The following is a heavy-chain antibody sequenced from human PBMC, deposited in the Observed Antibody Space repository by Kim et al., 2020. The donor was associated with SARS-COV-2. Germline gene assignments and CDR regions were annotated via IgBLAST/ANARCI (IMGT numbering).Heavy chain of an antibody. J-gene: IGHJ4*02. V-gene: IGHV3-15*01. Sequence: YAAPVKGRFTISRDDSKNTLYLHMNSLKTEDTAVYYCATEYVDTPMDFDYWGQGTLVTVS. CDR3: ATEYVDTPMDFDY. D-gene: IGHD5-18*01.